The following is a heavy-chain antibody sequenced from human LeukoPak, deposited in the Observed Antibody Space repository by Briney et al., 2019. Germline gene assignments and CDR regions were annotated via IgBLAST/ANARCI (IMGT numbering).Heavy chain of an antibody. CDR2: ISSSSSTI. Sequence: GGSLRLSCAASGFTFSSYSMNWVRQAPGKGLEWVSYISSSSSTIYYADSVKGRFTISRDNSKNTLFLQMNSLRAEDTAVYYCARSRAPGITMVRGVIWPFDYWGQGTLVTVSS. V-gene: IGHV3-48*01. CDR3: ARSRAPGITMVRGVIWPFDY. J-gene: IGHJ4*02. CDR1: GFTFSSYS. D-gene: IGHD3-10*01.